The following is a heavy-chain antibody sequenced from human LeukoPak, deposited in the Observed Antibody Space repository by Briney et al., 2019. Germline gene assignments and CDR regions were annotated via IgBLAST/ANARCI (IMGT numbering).Heavy chain of an antibody. D-gene: IGHD3-10*01. CDR2: ISPYNGNA. V-gene: IGHV1-18*01. CDR1: GGTFSSYA. CDR3: ARPLSFGESPLGY. Sequence: ASVKVSCKASGGTFSSYAINWVRQAPGQGLEWMGWISPYNGNANYAQKLQGRVTMTTDTSTSTAYMELRSLRSDDTAVYYCARPLSFGESPLGYWGQGTLVTVSS. J-gene: IGHJ4*02.